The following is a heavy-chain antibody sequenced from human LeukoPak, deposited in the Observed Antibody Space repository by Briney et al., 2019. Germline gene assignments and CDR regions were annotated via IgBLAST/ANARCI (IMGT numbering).Heavy chain of an antibody. CDR1: GFTFTSSA. Sequence: TSVKVSCKASGFTFTSSAIQWVRQARGQRLEWIGWIVVGSGNTNYAQKFQERVTITKDMSTSTAYMELSSLRSEDTAVYYCAAHFDYYDSSGYNDYWGQGTLVTVSS. D-gene: IGHD3-22*01. CDR3: AAHFDYYDSSGYNDY. J-gene: IGHJ4*02. CDR2: IVVGSGNT. V-gene: IGHV1-58*02.